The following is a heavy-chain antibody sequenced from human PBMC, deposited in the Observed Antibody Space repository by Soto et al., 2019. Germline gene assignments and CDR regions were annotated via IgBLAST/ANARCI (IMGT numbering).Heavy chain of an antibody. Sequence: PWCSLSLSYAGSLFTFSSSGMHLVRQAPGKGLEWVAVISYDVSNKYYADSVKVRFTIYRDNSKKTLYLQMNSLRAEDTDVYYSEKDLYYDSSGYYSYSGRDVWGQGTTVTVAS. D-gene: IGHD3-22*01. CDR2: ISYDVSNK. CDR3: EKDLYYDSSGYYSYSGRDV. J-gene: IGHJ6*02. V-gene: IGHV3-30*18. CDR1: LFTFSSSG.